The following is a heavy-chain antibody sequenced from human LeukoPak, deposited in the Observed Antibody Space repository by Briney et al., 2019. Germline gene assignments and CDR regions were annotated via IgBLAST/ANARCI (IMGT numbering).Heavy chain of an antibody. Sequence: PSETLSLTCAVYGGSFSGYYWSWIRQPPGKGLEWIGEINHSGSTNYNPSLKSRVTISVDTSKNQFSLKLSSVTAADMAVYYCARQTLVGATALDYWGQGTLVTVSS. CDR2: INHSGST. CDR1: GGSFSGYY. J-gene: IGHJ4*02. D-gene: IGHD1-26*01. V-gene: IGHV4-34*01. CDR3: ARQTLVGATALDY.